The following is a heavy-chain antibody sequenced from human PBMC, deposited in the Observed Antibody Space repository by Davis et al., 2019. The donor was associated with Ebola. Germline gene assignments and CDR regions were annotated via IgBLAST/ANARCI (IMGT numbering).Heavy chain of an antibody. J-gene: IGHJ5*02. CDR2: IYYSGST. CDR3: ARGFSLNWFDP. CDR1: GGSVSSGSYY. Sequence: MPSETLSLTCTVSGGSVSSGSYYWSWIRQPPGKGLEWIGYIYYSGSTNYNPSLKSRATISVDTSKNQFSLKLSSVTAADTAVYYCARGFSLNWFDPWGQGTLVTVSS. V-gene: IGHV4-61*01.